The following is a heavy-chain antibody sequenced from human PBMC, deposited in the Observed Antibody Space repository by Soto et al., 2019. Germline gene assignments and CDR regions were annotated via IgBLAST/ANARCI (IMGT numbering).Heavy chain of an antibody. Sequence: PGGSLRLSCAHSGFTFSSYEMNWVRQAPGKGLEWVSYISVSGTMRFYADAVKGRFTISRDNTKKILYLQMNSLRAEDTALYYCATAGLTGTVWGQGTTVTVSS. J-gene: IGHJ6*02. CDR3: ATAGLTGTV. CDR1: GFTFSSYE. CDR2: ISVSGTMR. D-gene: IGHD3-9*01. V-gene: IGHV3-48*03.